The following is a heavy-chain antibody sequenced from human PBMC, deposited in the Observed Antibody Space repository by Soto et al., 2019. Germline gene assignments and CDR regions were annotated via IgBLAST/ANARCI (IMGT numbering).Heavy chain of an antibody. V-gene: IGHV3-11*05. CDR2: ISSSSSYT. J-gene: IGHJ4*02. CDR1: GFTFSDYY. CDR3: ARGGCSGGSCYSFLDY. Sequence: QVQLVESGGGLVKPGGSLRLSCAASGFTFSDYYMSWIRQAPGKGLEWVSYISSSSSYTNYADSVKGRFTISRDNAKNSLYLQMNSLRAEDPAVYYCARGGCSGGSCYSFLDYWGQGTLVTVSS. D-gene: IGHD2-15*01.